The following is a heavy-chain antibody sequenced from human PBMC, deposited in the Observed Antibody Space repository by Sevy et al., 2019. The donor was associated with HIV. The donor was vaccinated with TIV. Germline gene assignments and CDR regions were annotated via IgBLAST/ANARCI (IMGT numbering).Heavy chain of an antibody. CDR2: IYSSGTA. Sequence: SETLSLTCTVSGGSINNYWWGWIRQPAGKGLEWIGRIYSSGTADYNPSLKSRVTMSGDTARNQFSLKMSSVTAADTAVYFCARDDQDSWSGYYKVQYQYIMDVWGQGTTVTVSS. CDR1: GGSINNYW. CDR3: ARDDQDSWSGYYKVQYQYIMDV. J-gene: IGHJ6*02. V-gene: IGHV4-4*07. D-gene: IGHD3-3*01.